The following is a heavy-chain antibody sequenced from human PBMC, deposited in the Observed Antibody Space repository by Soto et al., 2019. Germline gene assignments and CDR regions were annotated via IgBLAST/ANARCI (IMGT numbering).Heavy chain of an antibody. Sequence: PGGSLRLSCAASGFTFDDYAMHWVRQAPGKGQEWVSGIYSGGSTYYADSVKGRFTISRDNSKNTLYLQMNSLRAEDTAVYYCARERGRLYDILTGYYTWNDGGFDYWGQGTLVTVSS. D-gene: IGHD3-9*01. V-gene: IGHV3-66*01. CDR3: ARERGRLYDILTGYYTWNDGGFDY. CDR1: GFTFDDYA. J-gene: IGHJ4*02. CDR2: IYSGGST.